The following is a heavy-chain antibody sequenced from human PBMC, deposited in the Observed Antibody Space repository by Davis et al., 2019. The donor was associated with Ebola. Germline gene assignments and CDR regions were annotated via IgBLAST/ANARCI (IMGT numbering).Heavy chain of an antibody. CDR1: GFTFSSYS. CDR2: ISSSSSYI. CDR3: ARDSIASIFGVVSHFDY. V-gene: IGHV3-21*01. Sequence: GESLKISCAASGFTFSSYSMNCVRQAPGKGLEWVSSISSSSSYIYYADSVKGRFTISRDNSKNTLYLQMNSLRAEDTAVYYCARDSIASIFGVVSHFDYWGQGTLVTVSS. J-gene: IGHJ4*02. D-gene: IGHD3-3*01.